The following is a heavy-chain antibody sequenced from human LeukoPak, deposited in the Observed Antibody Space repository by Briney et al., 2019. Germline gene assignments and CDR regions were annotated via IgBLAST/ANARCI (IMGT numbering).Heavy chain of an antibody. CDR1: GFTFSSYA. V-gene: IGHV3-23*01. J-gene: IGHJ4*02. D-gene: IGHD3-10*01. CDR2: SGSGGST. Sequence: GGSLRLSCAASGFTFSSYAMSWVRQAPGKGLEWVSASGSGGSTYYADSVKGRFTISRDNSKNTLYLQMNSLKTEDTAVYYCTTTWDYYGSGSYYTRIPFDYWGQGTLVTVSS. CDR3: TTTWDYYGSGSYYTRIPFDY.